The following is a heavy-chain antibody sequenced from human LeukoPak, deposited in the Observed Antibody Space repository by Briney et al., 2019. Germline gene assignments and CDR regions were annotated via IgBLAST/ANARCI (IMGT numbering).Heavy chain of an antibody. Sequence: GRSLRLSCAASGFTFSSYGMHWVRQAPGTGLEWVAVISYDGSDTYYTDSVKGRFTISRDNSKSTIYLQMNSLRTEDTAVFYCARVPFSMGYYGSVTFYGFDYWGQGTLVTVSS. CDR2: ISYDGSDT. CDR3: ARVPFSMGYYGSVTFYGFDY. J-gene: IGHJ4*02. V-gene: IGHV3-30*03. CDR1: GFTFSSYG. D-gene: IGHD3-10*01.